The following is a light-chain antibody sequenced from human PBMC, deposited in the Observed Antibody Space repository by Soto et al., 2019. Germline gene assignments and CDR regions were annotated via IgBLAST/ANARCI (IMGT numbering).Light chain of an antibody. V-gene: IGKV3-15*01. Sequence: EIVLTQSPATLSLSPGERATLSCRASQSISNNLAWYQQKPGQAPRLVIYSAFTRATGIPARFSGSGSGTEFTLTISSLQSEDVAVYYCQQYNKWPPWTFGQGTKVEIK. CDR3: QQYNKWPPWT. CDR1: QSISNN. CDR2: SAF. J-gene: IGKJ1*01.